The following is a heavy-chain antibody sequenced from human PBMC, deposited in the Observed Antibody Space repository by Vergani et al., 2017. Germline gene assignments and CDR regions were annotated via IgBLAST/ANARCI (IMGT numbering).Heavy chain of an antibody. Sequence: QLQLQESGPGLVKPSETLSLTCTVSGGSISSGSYYWGWVRQPPGKGLEWIGTIYYSGTTHYKPSLKSRVTISVDTSKNQLSLKLGSVTAADTAVYYCGCGSGEDFDYWGQGTLVTVSS. CDR1: GGSISSGSYY. CDR2: IYYSGTT. D-gene: IGHD3-10*01. J-gene: IGHJ4*02. CDR3: GCGSGEDFDY. V-gene: IGHV4-39*01.